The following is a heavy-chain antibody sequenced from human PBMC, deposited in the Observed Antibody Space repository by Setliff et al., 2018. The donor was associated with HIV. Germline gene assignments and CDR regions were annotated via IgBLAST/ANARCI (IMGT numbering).Heavy chain of an antibody. CDR1: GDSITRGSYY. CDR2: IYTSGKT. D-gene: IGHD1-7*01. J-gene: IGHJ2*01. CDR3: ARAAYSWTYLWEPATDL. Sequence: PSETLSLTCTVSGDSITRGSYYWSWIRQPAGKGLECIGHIYTSGKTHYSPSLKSRITISADTSKNQLSLNLSSVTAADTAVYYCARAAYSWTYLWEPATDLWGRGTLVTVSS. V-gene: IGHV4-61*09.